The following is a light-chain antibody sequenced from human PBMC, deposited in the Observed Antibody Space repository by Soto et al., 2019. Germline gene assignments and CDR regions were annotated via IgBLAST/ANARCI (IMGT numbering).Light chain of an antibody. V-gene: IGKV3-15*01. Sequence: EIVMTQSPATLSVSPGERATLSCRASQSVSSNLAWYHQKPGQAPRLLIYGASTRATGIPARFSGSGSVTDFTLTISSLQSEDFAVYYCQQYNNWRYTFGQGTKLEIK. CDR2: GAS. J-gene: IGKJ2*01. CDR1: QSVSSN. CDR3: QQYNNWRYT.